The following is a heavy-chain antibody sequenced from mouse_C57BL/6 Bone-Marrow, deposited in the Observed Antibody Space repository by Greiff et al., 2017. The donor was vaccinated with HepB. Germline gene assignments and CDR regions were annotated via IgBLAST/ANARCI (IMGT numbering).Heavy chain of an antibody. CDR1: GFTFSSYG. J-gene: IGHJ1*03. D-gene: IGHD2-3*01. V-gene: IGHV5-6*01. CDR2: ISSGGSYT. Sequence: EVQVVESGGDLVKPGGSLKLSCAASGFTFSSYGMSWVRQTPDKRLEWVATISSGGSYTYYPDSVKGRFTIARDNAKNTLYLQMSSLKSEDTAMYYGARPRDGYYPYFDVWGTGTTVTVSS. CDR3: ARPRDGYYPYFDV.